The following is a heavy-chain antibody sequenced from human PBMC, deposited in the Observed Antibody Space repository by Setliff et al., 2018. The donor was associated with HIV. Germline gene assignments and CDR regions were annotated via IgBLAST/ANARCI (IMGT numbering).Heavy chain of an antibody. J-gene: IGHJ4*02. CDR2: INPNSGAT. CDR1: GYTFTGHF. CDR3: ARDTAIGWYGESKMSDF. D-gene: IGHD3-10*01. V-gene: IGHV1-2*02. Sequence: GASVKVSCKTAGYTFTGHFIHWMRQAPGQGLEWMGWINPNSGATDYAWRFEDRVTMTSDTSIRTVYMELSSLRSDDTAVYYCARDTAIGWYGESKMSDFWGQGTLVTAPQ.